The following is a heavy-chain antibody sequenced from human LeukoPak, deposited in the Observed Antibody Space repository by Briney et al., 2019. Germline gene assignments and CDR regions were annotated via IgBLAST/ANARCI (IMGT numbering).Heavy chain of an antibody. Sequence: GGSLRLSCAASGFTVSSNYMNWVRHPPGKGLEWVSFISRGGTTSYPDSVKGRFTISRDNSKSTLYLQMNSLRAEDTAVYYCARDPSPVYYASGSSKYYYYGMDVWGPGTTVTVSS. D-gene: IGHD3-10*01. CDR2: ISRGGTT. V-gene: IGHV3-66*01. J-gene: IGHJ6*02. CDR3: ARDPSPVYYASGSSKYYYYGMDV. CDR1: GFTVSSNY.